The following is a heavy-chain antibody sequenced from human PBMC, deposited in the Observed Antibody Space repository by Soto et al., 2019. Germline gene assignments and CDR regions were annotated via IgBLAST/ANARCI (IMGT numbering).Heavy chain of an antibody. CDR3: AKEYPGGTFGLVSGGMDV. V-gene: IGHV3-23*01. CDR1: GFTFSSYA. Sequence: GGSLRLSCAASGFTFSSYAMRWVRQAPGRGLEWVPGISGSGGSTHYADSVKGRFTISRDNSKNTLYLQMNSLRAEDTAVYYCAKEYPGGTFGLVSGGMDVWGQGTTVTVSS. D-gene: IGHD6-13*01. J-gene: IGHJ6*02. CDR2: ISGSGGST.